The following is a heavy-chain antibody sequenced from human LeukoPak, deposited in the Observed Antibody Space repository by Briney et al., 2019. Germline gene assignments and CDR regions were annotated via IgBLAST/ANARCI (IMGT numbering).Heavy chain of an antibody. CDR2: ISWNSGSI. CDR1: GFTFDDYA. D-gene: IGHD6-19*01. J-gene: IGHJ1*01. Sequence: PGGSLRLSCAASGFTFDDYAMHWVRQAPGKGLEWVSGISWNSGSIGYADSVKGRFTISRDNAKNSLYLQMNSLRAEDTALYYCAKDLRRYSSGWGSEYFQHWGQGTLVTVSS. V-gene: IGHV3-9*01. CDR3: AKDLRRYSSGWGSEYFQH.